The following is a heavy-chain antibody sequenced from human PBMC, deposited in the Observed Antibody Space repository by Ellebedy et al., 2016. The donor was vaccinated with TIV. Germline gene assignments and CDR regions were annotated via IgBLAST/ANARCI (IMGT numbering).Heavy chain of an antibody. D-gene: IGHD3-22*01. Sequence: AASVTVSCKASGYTFTDYYIYWVRQAPGQGLEWMGWNNPNIGDTNYAQNVRGWVTMSRDTSISTAYMELSRLRSDDTAVYYCARGMGITTVYYYFAMDVWGHGTTVTVSS. V-gene: IGHV1-2*04. CDR2: NNPNIGDT. CDR3: ARGMGITTVYYYFAMDV. CDR1: GYTFTDYY. J-gene: IGHJ6*02.